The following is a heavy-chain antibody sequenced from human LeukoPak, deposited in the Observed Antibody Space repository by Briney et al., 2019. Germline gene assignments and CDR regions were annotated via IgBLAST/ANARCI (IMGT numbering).Heavy chain of an antibody. D-gene: IGHD3-10*01. V-gene: IGHV1-18*01. CDR3: ARDQVTGGYYGSGSYSFDY. J-gene: IGHJ4*02. Sequence: ASVKVSCKASGYTLTSYGISWVRQAPGQGLEWMGWISAYNGNTNYAQKLQGRVTMTTDTSTSTAYMELRSLRSDDTAVYYCARDQVTGGYYGSGSYSFDYWGQGALVTVSS. CDR2: ISAYNGNT. CDR1: GYTLTSYG.